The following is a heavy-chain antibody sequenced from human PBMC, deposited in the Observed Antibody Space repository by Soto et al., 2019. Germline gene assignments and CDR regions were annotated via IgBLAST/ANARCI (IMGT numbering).Heavy chain of an antibody. J-gene: IGHJ6*02. CDR2: INHSGST. CDR1: GGSFSGYY. D-gene: IGHD2-21*02. Sequence: PSETLSLTCAVYGGSFSGYYWSWIRQPPGKGLEWIGEINHSGSTNYNPSLKSRVTISVDTSKNQFSLKLSSVTAADTAVYYCARERRHGGNFRYFYYGMDVWGQGTRVTVSS. V-gene: IGHV4-34*01. CDR3: ARERRHGGNFRYFYYGMDV.